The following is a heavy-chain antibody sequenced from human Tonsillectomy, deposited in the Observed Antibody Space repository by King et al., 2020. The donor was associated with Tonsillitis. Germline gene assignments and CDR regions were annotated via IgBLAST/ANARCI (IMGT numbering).Heavy chain of an antibody. J-gene: IGHJ3*02. CDR2: ISWDGGST. Sequence: VQLVQSGGVVVQPGGSLRLSCAASGFTFDDYAMHWVRQAPGKGLEWVSLISWDGGSTYYVDSVKGRFTISRDNSKNSLYLQMNSLRAEDTALYYCAKGDDSSGWGPHAFDIWGQGTMVTVSS. CDR3: AKGDDSSGWGPHAFDI. CDR1: GFTFDDYA. V-gene: IGHV3-43D*03. D-gene: IGHD3-22*01.